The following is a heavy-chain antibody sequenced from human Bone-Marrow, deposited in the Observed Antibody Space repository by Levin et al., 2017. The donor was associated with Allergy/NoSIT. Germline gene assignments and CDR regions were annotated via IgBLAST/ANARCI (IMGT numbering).Heavy chain of an antibody. CDR2: INAGNGNT. Sequence: ASVKVSCKASGNTLSAYSMYWLRQAPGQRLEWMGWINAGNGNTKYSQTFQGKVTISGDTSANTAYIEVSSLQSEDTATYYCATLGYCTSQTCYTMGLWGQGTLVTVSS. D-gene: IGHD2-2*02. CDR1: GNTLSAYS. V-gene: IGHV1-3*01. J-gene: IGHJ4*02. CDR3: ATLGYCTSQTCYTMGL.